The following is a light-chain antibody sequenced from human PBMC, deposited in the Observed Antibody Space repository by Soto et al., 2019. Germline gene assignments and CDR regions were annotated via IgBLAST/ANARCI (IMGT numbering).Light chain of an antibody. CDR1: QSVSSN. Sequence: EIVMTQSPATLSVSPGERATLSCRASQSVSSNLAWYQQKPGQAPRLLIYGASTRATGIPARVSGSGSATEFTLTISSLQSEDFAVYYCQQYNNWPRTFGQGTKVEIK. V-gene: IGKV3-15*01. CDR2: GAS. CDR3: QQYNNWPRT. J-gene: IGKJ1*01.